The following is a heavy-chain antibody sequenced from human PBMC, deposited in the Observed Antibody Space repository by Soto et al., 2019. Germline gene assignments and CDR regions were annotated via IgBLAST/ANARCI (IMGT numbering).Heavy chain of an antibody. V-gene: IGHV3-30-3*01. D-gene: IGHD5-12*01. J-gene: IGHJ6*02. Sequence: GGSLRLSSAASGFTFSSYAMHLVRRAPGKGLEWVAVISYDGSNKYYADSVRGRLTISRDNSKNTLYLQMNSLRAEDTAVYYCARGGYRGYVLNTDYYGMDVWGQGTTVTVSS. CDR3: ARGGYRGYVLNTDYYGMDV. CDR1: GFTFSSYA. CDR2: ISYDGSNK.